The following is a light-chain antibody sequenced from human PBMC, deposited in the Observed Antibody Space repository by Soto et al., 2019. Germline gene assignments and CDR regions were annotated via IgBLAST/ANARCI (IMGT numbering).Light chain of an antibody. J-gene: IGLJ2*01. Sequence: QSALTQPASVSGSPGQSITISCTGTSSDIGGYQYVSWYQHHPGTAPKLMSYDVTNRPSGVSNRFSGSKSGNTASLTISGLQAEDEGDYYCTSYASSSTPVVFGGGTKLTVL. V-gene: IGLV2-14*03. CDR1: SSDIGGYQY. CDR2: DVT. CDR3: TSYASSSTPVV.